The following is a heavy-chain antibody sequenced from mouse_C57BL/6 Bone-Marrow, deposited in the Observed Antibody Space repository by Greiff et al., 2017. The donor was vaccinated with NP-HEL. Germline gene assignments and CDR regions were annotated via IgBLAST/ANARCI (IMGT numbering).Heavy chain of an antibody. CDR2: ISDGGSYT. CDR1: GFTFSSYA. D-gene: IGHD2-3*01. V-gene: IGHV5-4*01. J-gene: IGHJ3*01. CDR3: ARDGMVRFAY. Sequence: EVKLVESGGGLVKPGGSLKLSCAASGFTFSSYAMSWVRQTPEKRLEWVATISDGGSYTYYPDNVKGRFTISRDNAKNNLYLQMSHLKSEDTAMYYCARDGMVRFAYWGQGTLVTVSA.